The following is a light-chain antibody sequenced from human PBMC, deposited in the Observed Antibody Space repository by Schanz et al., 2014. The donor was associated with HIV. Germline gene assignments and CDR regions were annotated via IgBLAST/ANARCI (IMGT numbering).Light chain of an antibody. CDR1: SGDVGSYNY. V-gene: IGLV2-14*03. CDR3: SSYTSSSTYVV. CDR2: DVS. J-gene: IGLJ2*01. Sequence: QSALTQPASVSGSPGQSISISCTGTSGDVGSYNYVSWYQQHPGRAPKLIIYDVSNRPSGVSNRFSGSKSGNTASLTISGLQAEDEGDYYCSSYTSSSTYVVFGGGTKLTVL.